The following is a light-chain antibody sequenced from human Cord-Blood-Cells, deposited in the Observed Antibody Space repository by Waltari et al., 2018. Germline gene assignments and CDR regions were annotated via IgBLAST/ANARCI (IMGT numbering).Light chain of an antibody. V-gene: IGLV2-23*03. Sequence: QSALTQPASVSGSPGQSITISCTGTSSDVGSYNLVSWYQQHPGKAPNLMIYEGSKRPSGVSNRFSGSKSGNTASLTISVLQAEDEADYYCCSYAGSSTFEVFGGGTKLTVL. CDR1: SSDVGSYNL. CDR3: CSYAGSSTFEV. CDR2: EGS. J-gene: IGLJ2*01.